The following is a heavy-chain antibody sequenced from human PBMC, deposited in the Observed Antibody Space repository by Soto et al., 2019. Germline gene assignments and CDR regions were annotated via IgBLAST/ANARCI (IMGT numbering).Heavy chain of an antibody. V-gene: IGHV4-59*02. Sequence: QVQLQESGPGLVRPSETLSLTCNVSGGSVSSYYWNWIRQPPGKGLEWIGYIYYSGSTIYNPSLLSRVSLSVDTSKNQFSLKLTSVTAADTAVYYCERDDGRAFDVWGQGTMVAVSS. CDR2: IYYSGST. CDR1: GGSVSSYY. CDR3: ERDDGRAFDV. J-gene: IGHJ3*01.